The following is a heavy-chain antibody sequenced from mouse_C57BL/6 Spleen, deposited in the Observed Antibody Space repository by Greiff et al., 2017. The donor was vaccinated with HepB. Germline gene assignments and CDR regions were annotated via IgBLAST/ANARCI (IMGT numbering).Heavy chain of an antibody. CDR1: GFTFSDYG. Sequence: EVQLQESGGGLVKPGGSLKLSCAASGFTFSDYGMHWVRQAPEKGLEWVAYISSGSSTIYYADTVKGRFTISRDNAKNTLFLQMTSLRSEDTAMYYCARLFPFAYWGQGTLVTVSA. V-gene: IGHV5-17*01. CDR2: ISSGSSTI. CDR3: ARLFPFAY. J-gene: IGHJ3*01.